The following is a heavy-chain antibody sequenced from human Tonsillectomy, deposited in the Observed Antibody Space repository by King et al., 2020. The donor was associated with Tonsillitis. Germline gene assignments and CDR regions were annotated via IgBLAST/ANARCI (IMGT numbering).Heavy chain of an antibody. V-gene: IGHV3-21*06. CDR3: AILHSMLVVFGGAFDI. Sequence: VQLVESGGGLVKPGGSLRLSCAASGFTFSSYSMNWVRQAPGKGLEWVSSISSSSSYIYYADSVKGRYTIARDKARNSLYLQMNSLRAEDTAVYFCAILHSMLVVFGGAFDIWGEGPMDTVSS. J-gene: IGHJ3*02. CDR2: ISSSSSYI. D-gene: IGHD2/OR15-2a*01. CDR1: GFTFSSYS.